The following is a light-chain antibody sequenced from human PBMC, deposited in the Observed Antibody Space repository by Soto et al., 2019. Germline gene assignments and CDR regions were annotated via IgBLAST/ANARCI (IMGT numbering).Light chain of an antibody. V-gene: IGLV2-11*01. Sequence: QSALTQPRSVSGSPGQSVAISCTGTSSDVGGYNYVSWYQQHPGKAPKLMIYDVNKRPSGVPDRFSGSKSGNTASLTISGLQAEDEAVYYCCSYAGAYTFDVFGTGTKLTVL. J-gene: IGLJ1*01. CDR1: SSDVGGYNY. CDR2: DVN. CDR3: CSYAGAYTFDV.